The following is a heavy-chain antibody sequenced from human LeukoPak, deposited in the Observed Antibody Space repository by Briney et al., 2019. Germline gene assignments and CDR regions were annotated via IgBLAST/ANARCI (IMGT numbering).Heavy chain of an antibody. CDR1: GGSFDSSYC. V-gene: IGHV4-39*01. Sequence: SETLPLNCTVSGGSFDSSYCWTWVRPTPGKGLEWVGTIYSRDLTYYNPSLTSRVTISADTSKNMFSLRLTSVTAADTAVYYCARGADDYKLGNFWGHGIFVTVCS. J-gene: IGHJ4*01. CDR2: IYSRDLT. CDR3: ARGADDYKLGNF. D-gene: IGHD5-24*01.